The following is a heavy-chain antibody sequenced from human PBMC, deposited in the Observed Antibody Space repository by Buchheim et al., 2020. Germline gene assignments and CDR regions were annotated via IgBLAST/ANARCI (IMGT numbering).Heavy chain of an antibody. J-gene: IGHJ4*02. CDR1: GESFSGYY. CDR2: IYPSGST. Sequence: QVQLQQWGAGLLTPSETLSLTCAVYGESFSGYYRTWIRQSPDRGLEWIGEIYPSGSTKYNPSLKSRVTISIDTSKKQFSLTLRSVTAADTAMYYCARVNFMTLQSPFDYWGQGTL. V-gene: IGHV4-34*01. D-gene: IGHD4-11*01. CDR3: ARVNFMTLQSPFDY.